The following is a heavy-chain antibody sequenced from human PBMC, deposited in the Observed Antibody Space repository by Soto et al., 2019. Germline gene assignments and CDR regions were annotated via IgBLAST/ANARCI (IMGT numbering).Heavy chain of an antibody. CDR3: ASHWVVDCSNCICLEAFDI. V-gene: IGHV3-23*01. Sequence: EVQPLESGGDLVQPGGSLRLSCAASGFTFNDYALTWVLQVQGKGGEWVSSVSSRGFSTHYAESVKGRFTISRDNIKNTVYLQWTSLSAEETAVYYSASHWVVDCSNCICLEAFDIWGEGTLVTVSS. CDR2: VSSRGFST. D-gene: IGHD2-2*01. CDR1: GFTFNDYA. J-gene: IGHJ3*02.